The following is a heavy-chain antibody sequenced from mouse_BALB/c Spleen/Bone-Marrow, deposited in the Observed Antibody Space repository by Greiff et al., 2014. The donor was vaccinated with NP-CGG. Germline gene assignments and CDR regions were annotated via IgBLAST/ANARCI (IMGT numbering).Heavy chain of an antibody. Sequence: EVQLKESGAELVKPGASVKLSCTASGFNINDTDIHWVKQRPEQGLEWIGNISPANGDIKYNEKFKGKATMTADKSSSTAYMQLNSLTSEDSAVYFCKRSYCNNCAIDYWGQGTSVTVSS. D-gene: IGHD2-1*01. J-gene: IGHJ4*01. CDR3: KRSYCNNCAIDY. V-gene: IGHV14-3*02. CDR1: GFNINDTD. CDR2: ISPANGDI.